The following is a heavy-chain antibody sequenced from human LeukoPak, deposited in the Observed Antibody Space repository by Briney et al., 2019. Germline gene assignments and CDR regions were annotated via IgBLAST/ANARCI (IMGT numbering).Heavy chain of an antibody. CDR2: IIPIFGTA. CDR3: ARANRITMVRYFDY. CDR1: GGTFSSYA. J-gene: IGHJ4*02. D-gene: IGHD3-10*01. Sequence: SVKVSCKASGGTFSSYAISWVRQAPGQGLEWMGGIIPIFGTANYAQKFQGRVTITADKSTSTAYMELGSLRSEDTAVYYCARANRITMVRYFDYWGQGTLVTVSS. V-gene: IGHV1-69*06.